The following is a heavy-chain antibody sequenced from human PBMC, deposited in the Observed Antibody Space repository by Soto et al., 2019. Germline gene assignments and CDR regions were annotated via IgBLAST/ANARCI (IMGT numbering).Heavy chain of an antibody. CDR3: ARDRGGGYCRGGSCYPDY. CDR1: GFTFSSYG. Sequence: QVQLVESGGGVVQPGRSLRLSCAASGFTFSSYGMHWVRQAPGKGLEWVAVIWYDGSNKYYADSVKGRFTISRDNSKNTLYLQMNSLRAEDTAVYYCARDRGGGYCRGGSCYPDYWGQGTLVTVSS. CDR2: IWYDGSNK. D-gene: IGHD2-15*01. J-gene: IGHJ4*02. V-gene: IGHV3-33*01.